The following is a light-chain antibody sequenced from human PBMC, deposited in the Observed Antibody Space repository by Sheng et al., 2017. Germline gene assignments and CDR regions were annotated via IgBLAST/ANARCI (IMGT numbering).Light chain of an antibody. CDR1: QDISDY. J-gene: IGKJ3*01. V-gene: IGKV1-33*01. CDR2: DAS. Sequence: DLQMTQSPSSLSASIGDRVTITCQASQDISDYLNWYQQKPGKAPKLLIYDASHLETGVSSRFSGSGSGTDFTFTISSLQPEDIATYYCQQYDHLPPFTFG. CDR3: QQYDHLPPFT.